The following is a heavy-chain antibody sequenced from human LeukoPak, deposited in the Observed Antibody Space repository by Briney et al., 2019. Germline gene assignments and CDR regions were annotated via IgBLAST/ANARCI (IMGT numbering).Heavy chain of an antibody. D-gene: IGHD3-22*01. CDR3: ARAYYYDSSGYPYYFDY. Sequence: GGSLRLSCAASGFTFSSYWMSWVRQAPGKGLEWVANIKQDGSEKYYVDSVKGRFTISRDNAKNSLHLEMNSLRVEDTAVYYCARAYYYDSSGYPYYFDYWGQGTLVTVSS. CDR2: IKQDGSEK. V-gene: IGHV3-7*01. CDR1: GFTFSSYW. J-gene: IGHJ4*02.